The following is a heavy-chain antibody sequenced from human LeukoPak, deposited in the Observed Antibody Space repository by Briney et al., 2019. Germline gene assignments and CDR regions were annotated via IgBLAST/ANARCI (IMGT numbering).Heavy chain of an antibody. CDR2: IYYSGST. CDR1: GGSISSYY. V-gene: IGHV4-59*01. Sequence: SETLSLTCTVSGGSISSYYWSWIRQPPGKGLEWIGYIYYSGSTNYNPSLKSRVTISVDTSKNQFSLKLSSVTAADTAVYYCARGAPAYYYDSSGPLNDYWGQGTLVAVSS. J-gene: IGHJ4*02. D-gene: IGHD3-22*01. CDR3: ARGAPAYYYDSSGPLNDY.